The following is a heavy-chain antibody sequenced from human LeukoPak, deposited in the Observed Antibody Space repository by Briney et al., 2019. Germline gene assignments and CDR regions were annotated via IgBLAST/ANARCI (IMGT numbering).Heavy chain of an antibody. CDR1: GLTFNTNW. D-gene: IGHD1-26*01. Sequence: PGGSLRLSCAASGLTFNTNWMHWVRQAPGKGLVWVSRISGDGSVTNYADSVKGRFTISRDNAKNTLYLQINSLRDEDTAMYFCARGMSGSSCLDYWGQGTPVTVSS. CDR2: ISGDGSVT. J-gene: IGHJ4*02. CDR3: ARGMSGSSCLDY. V-gene: IGHV3-74*01.